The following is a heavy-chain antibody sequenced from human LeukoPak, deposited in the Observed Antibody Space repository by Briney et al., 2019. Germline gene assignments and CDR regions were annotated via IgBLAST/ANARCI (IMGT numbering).Heavy chain of an antibody. CDR3: ARAEGSSSWYYFDY. D-gene: IGHD6-13*01. CDR2: INPNSGGT. V-gene: IGHV1-2*02. J-gene: IGHJ4*02. CDR1: GYTFTSYY. Sequence: ASVKVSCKASGYTFTSYYMHWVRQAPGQGLEWMGWINPNSGGTNYAQKFQGRVTMTRDTSISTAYMELSRLRSDDTAVYYCARAEGSSSWYYFDYWGQGTLVTVSS.